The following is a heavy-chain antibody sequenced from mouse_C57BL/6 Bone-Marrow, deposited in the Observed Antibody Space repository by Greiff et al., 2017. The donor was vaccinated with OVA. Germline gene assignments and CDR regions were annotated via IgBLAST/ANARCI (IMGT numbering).Heavy chain of an antibody. CDR1: GYSITSGYY. CDR2: ISYDGSN. Sequence: EVQLLESGPGLVKPSQSLSLTCSVTGYSITSGYYWNWIRQFPGNKLEWMGYISYDGSNNYNASLKNRISITRDTSRNQFFLKLNSVTTEDTATYYCARVQYDFDYWGQGTTLTVSS. V-gene: IGHV3-6*01. J-gene: IGHJ2*01. D-gene: IGHD2-14*01. CDR3: ARVQYDFDY.